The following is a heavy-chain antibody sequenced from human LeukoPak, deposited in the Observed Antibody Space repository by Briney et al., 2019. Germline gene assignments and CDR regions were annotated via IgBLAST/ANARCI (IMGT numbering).Heavy chain of an antibody. CDR2: ISAYNGNT. CDR3: ARDQNPMYGSGSYPTDAFDI. V-gene: IGHV1-18*01. D-gene: IGHD3-10*01. CDR1: GYTFTSYG. Sequence: ASVKVSCKASGYTFTSYGISWVRQAPGQGLEWMGWISAYNGNTNYAQKLQGRVTMTTDTSTSTAYMELRSLRSDDTAVYHCARDQNPMYGSGSYPTDAFDIWGQGTMVTVSS. J-gene: IGHJ3*02.